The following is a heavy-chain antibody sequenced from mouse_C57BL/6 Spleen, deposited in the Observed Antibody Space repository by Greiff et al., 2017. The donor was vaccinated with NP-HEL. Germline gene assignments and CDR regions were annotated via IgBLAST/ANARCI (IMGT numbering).Heavy chain of an antibody. CDR2: IYPGSGNT. J-gene: IGHJ4*01. V-gene: IGHV1-76*01. CDR1: GYTFTDYY. D-gene: IGHD1-1*02. Sequence: QVQLKESGAELVRPGASVKLSCKASGYTFTDYYINWVKQRPGQGLEWIARIYPGSGNTYYNEKFKGKATLTAEKSSSTAYMQLSSPTSEDSAVYFCARDGVDYYAMDYWGQGTSVTVSS. CDR3: ARDGVDYYAMDY.